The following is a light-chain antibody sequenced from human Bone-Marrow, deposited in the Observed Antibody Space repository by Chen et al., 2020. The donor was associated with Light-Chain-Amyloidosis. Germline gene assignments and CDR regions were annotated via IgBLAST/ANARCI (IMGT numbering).Light chain of an antibody. CDR1: SSDVGGDNH. Sequence: QSALTQPASVSVPLGQSITTSCTGTSSDVGGDNHVSWYQQHPDKAPKPMIYEVTNRPSWVPDRFSGSKSDNTASLTISGLQTEDEADYFCSSYTITNTLVFGSGTRVTVL. CDR2: EVT. J-gene: IGLJ1*01. V-gene: IGLV2-14*01. CDR3: SSYTITNTLV.